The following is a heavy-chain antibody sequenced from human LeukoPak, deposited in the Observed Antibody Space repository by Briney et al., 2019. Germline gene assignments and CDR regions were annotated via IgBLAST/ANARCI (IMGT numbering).Heavy chain of an antibody. V-gene: IGHV3-7*01. CDR1: GFTFSSYW. Sequence: GGSLRLSCAASGFTFSSYWMSWVRQVPGKGLEWVANIKQDGSEKYYVDSVKGRFTISRDNAKNSLYLQMNSLRAEDTAVYYCARDAAHSSSWYGAEYFQHWGQGILVTDTS. D-gene: IGHD6-13*01. CDR3: ARDAAHSSSWYGAEYFQH. J-gene: IGHJ1*01. CDR2: IKQDGSEK.